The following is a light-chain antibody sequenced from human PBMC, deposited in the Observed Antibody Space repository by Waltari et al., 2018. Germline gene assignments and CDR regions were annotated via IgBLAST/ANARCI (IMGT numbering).Light chain of an antibody. CDR2: GSS. Sequence: EIVITPSPAPLSVSPGKSAIPPCSASQSVSNNLAGYQQKPGHAPRLLIHGSSARATGVPARFSGSGSGTEFTLTISSLQSEYFAVYYCQQYNNWPPQFTFGPGTKVDIK. V-gene: IGKV3-15*01. CDR3: QQYNNWPPQFT. CDR1: QSVSNN. J-gene: IGKJ3*01.